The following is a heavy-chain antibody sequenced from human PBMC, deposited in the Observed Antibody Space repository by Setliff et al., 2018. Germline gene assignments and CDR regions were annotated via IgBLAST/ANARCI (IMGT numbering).Heavy chain of an antibody. Sequence: LSLTCTVSGGSISPYFWSWIRQPPGKGLEWIGYIYHNGNTNFNPSLKTRVTMSVDPSKNQFALNLRSVTAADTAVCYCVRDRTAYSYGLDVWAQGTTVTVSS. CDR3: VRDRTAYSYGLDV. V-gene: IGHV4-59*01. D-gene: IGHD5-18*01. J-gene: IGHJ6*02. CDR2: IYHNGNT. CDR1: GGSISPYF.